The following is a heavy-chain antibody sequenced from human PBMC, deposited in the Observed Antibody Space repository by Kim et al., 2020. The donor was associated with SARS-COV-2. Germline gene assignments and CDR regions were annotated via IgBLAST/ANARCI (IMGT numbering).Heavy chain of an antibody. D-gene: IGHD6-19*01. CDR3: ARASSGWGFDY. J-gene: IGHJ4*02. CDR2: T. Sequence: TTSNPSRKSRVTISVDKSKNQFSLKLSSVTAADTAVYYCARASSGWGFDYWGQGTLVTVSS. V-gene: IGHV4-4*02.